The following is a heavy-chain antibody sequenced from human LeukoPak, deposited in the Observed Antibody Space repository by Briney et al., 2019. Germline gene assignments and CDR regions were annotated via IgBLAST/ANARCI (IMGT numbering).Heavy chain of an antibody. Sequence: ASVKVSCKASGYTFTSYGISWVRQAPGQGLEWMGWISAYNGNTNYAQKLQGRVTMTTDTSTSTAYVELRSLRSDDTAVYYCARDGDSGYDYYYYYGMDVWGQGTTVTVSS. J-gene: IGHJ6*02. CDR2: ISAYNGNT. D-gene: IGHD5-12*01. V-gene: IGHV1-18*01. CDR3: ARDGDSGYDYYYYYGMDV. CDR1: GYTFTSYG.